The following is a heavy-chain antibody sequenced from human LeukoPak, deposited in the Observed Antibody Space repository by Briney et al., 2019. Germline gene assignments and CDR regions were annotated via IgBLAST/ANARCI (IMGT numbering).Heavy chain of an antibody. CDR2: IIPIFGTA. Sequence: ASVKVSCKASGGTFSSYAISWVRQAPGQGLEWMGGIIPIFGTANYAQKFQGRVTITADESTSTAYMELSSLRSEDTAVYYCASGAAIEPFDYWGQGTLVTVSS. CDR1: GGTFSSYA. V-gene: IGHV1-69*13. D-gene: IGHD6-25*01. CDR3: ASGAAIEPFDY. J-gene: IGHJ4*02.